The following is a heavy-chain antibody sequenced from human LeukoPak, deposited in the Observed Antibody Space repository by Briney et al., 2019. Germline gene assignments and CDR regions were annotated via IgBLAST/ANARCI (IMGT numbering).Heavy chain of an antibody. V-gene: IGHV4-31*03. CDR1: GGSISSGGYY. CDR3: ARDPTDSSGYYSFDY. J-gene: IGHJ4*02. D-gene: IGHD3-22*01. CDR2: IYYSGST. Sequence: PSQTLSLTCTVSGGSISSGGYYWSWIHQHPGKGLEWIGYIYYSGSTYYNPSLKSRVTISVDTSKNQFSLKLSSVTAADTAVYYCARDPTDSSGYYSFDYWGQGTLVTVSS.